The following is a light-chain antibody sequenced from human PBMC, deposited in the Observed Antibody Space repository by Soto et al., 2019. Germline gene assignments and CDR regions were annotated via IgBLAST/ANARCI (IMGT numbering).Light chain of an antibody. J-gene: IGKJ1*01. CDR2: GAS. CDR1: QSVSSSY. Sequence: EIVLTQSPGTLSLSPGERATLSCRASQSVSSSYLAWYQQKPGQAPRLLIYGASSRATGIPDRFSGSGSGTDFTLTISRLEPEDFAVYYCHQYGSSRWTFGQGTKVDNK. V-gene: IGKV3-20*01. CDR3: HQYGSSRWT.